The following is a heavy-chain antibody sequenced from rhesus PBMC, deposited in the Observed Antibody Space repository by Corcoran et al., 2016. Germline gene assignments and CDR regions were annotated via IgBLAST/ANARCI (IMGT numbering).Heavy chain of an antibody. CDR2: IYGNSACT. J-gene: IGHJ2*01. CDR1: GGSISDYFY. V-gene: IGHV4S9*01. Sequence: QVQLQESGPGLVKPSETLSLTCAVSGGSISDYFYWNWIRQPPGKGLEWIGNIYGNSACTYSTPSLRSRVTISKDTSKNQFFLKLSSVTAADTAVYYCARLTLWYFDVWGPGTPITISS. CDR3: ARLTLWYFDV.